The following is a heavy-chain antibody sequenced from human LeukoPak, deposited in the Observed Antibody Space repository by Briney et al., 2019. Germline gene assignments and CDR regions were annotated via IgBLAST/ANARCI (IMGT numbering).Heavy chain of an antibody. Sequence: GGSLRLSCAASGFTFSSYAMHWVRQAPGKGLEWVAVISYDGSNKYYADSVKGRFTISRDNSKNTLYLQMNSLRAEDTAVYYCAKPMVRGVLHYYYYGMDVWGQGTTVTVSS. CDR1: GFTFSSYA. CDR3: AKPMVRGVLHYYYYGMDV. V-gene: IGHV3-30-3*02. J-gene: IGHJ6*02. D-gene: IGHD3-10*01. CDR2: ISYDGSNK.